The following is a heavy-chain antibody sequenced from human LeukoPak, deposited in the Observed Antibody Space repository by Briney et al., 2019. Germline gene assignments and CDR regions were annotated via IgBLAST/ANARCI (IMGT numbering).Heavy chain of an antibody. CDR3: ASGLLGVVVAATFDMY. CDR1: GFTFSSYA. V-gene: IGHV3-30-3*01. J-gene: IGHJ4*02. D-gene: IGHD2-15*01. CDR2: ISYDGSNK. Sequence: GGSLRLSCAASGFTFSSYAMHWVRQAPGKGLEWVAVISYDGSNKYYADSVKGRFTISRDNSKNTLYLQMNSLRAEDTAVYYCASGLLGVVVAATFDMYWGQGTLVTVSS.